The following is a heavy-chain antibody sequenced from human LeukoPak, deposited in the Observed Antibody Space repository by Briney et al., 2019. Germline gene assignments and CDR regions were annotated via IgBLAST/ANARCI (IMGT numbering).Heavy chain of an antibody. CDR1: GGSISSYY. V-gene: IGHV4-59*01. CDR3: AREIQGWVAFAIAAAGKVGYYYYYMDV. J-gene: IGHJ6*03. Sequence: SETLSLTGTVSGGSISSYYWSWIRQPPGKGLEWIGYIYYSGSTNYNPSLKSRVTISVDTSKNQFSLKLSSVTAADTAVYYCAREIQGWVAFAIAAAGKVGYYYYYMDVWGKGTTVTVSS. CDR2: IYYSGST. D-gene: IGHD6-13*01.